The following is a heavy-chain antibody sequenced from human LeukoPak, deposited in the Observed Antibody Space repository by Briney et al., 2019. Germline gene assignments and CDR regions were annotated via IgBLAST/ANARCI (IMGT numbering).Heavy chain of an antibody. CDR3: ARGGYYGSGSYEYFDY. CDR2: ITYGGSNK. V-gene: IGHV3-30*02. CDR1: GFTFSFYG. D-gene: IGHD3-10*01. J-gene: IGHJ4*02. Sequence: PGGSLRLSCAASGFTFSFYGMHWVRQAPGKGLEWVAFITYGGSNKYCADSVKGRFTISRDNSKNTLYLQMNSLRAEDTAVYYCARGGYYGSGSYEYFDYWGQGTLVTVSS.